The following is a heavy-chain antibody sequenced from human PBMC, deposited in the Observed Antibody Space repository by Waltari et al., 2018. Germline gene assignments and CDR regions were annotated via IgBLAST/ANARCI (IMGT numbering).Heavy chain of an antibody. CDR3: ATGMQGGAGFDY. Sequence: QVQLVQSGAEVKKPGASVKVSCKVSGYTLTDLSMHWVRQAPGKGLDGMGGFEPEDGETSYEQKFQGRVTRTEDTSTDTAYMELSSLRAEDTAVYYWATGMQGGAGFDYWGQGTLVTVSS. CDR1: GYTLTDLS. D-gene: IGHD3-16*01. J-gene: IGHJ4*02. V-gene: IGHV1-24*01. CDR2: FEPEDGET.